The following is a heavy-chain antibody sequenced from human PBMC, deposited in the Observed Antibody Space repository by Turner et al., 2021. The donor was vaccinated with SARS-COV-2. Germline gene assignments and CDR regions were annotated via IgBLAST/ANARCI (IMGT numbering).Heavy chain of an antibody. CDR2: FSAVGGST. D-gene: IGHD6-25*01. J-gene: IGHJ4*02. V-gene: IGHV3-23*01. CDR1: GFPFSSYA. Sequence: VQLLESGGGLVQPGGSLRLSCAASGFPFSSYAMSWVRQGPGKGLEWVSAFSAVGGSTYYANSVKGRFTISRDNSKNTLYLQMNSLRAEDTAVYYCAKVPPSGDYFDYWGQGTLVTVSS. CDR3: AKVPPSGDYFDY.